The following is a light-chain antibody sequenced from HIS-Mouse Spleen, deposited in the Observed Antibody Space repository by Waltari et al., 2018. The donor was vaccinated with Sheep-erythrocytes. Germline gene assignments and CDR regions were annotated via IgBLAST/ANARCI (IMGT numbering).Light chain of an antibody. V-gene: IGLV3-1*01. Sequence: SYELTQPPSVSVSPGQTASITCSGDNLGDKYACWYQQKPGQSPVLVIYQDSKRPSGIPERFSGSNAGNTATLTISGTQAMDEADYYGQAWDSSTAWNVVFGGGTKLTVL. CDR1: NLGDKY. CDR3: QAWDSSTAWNVV. CDR2: QDS. J-gene: IGLJ2*01.